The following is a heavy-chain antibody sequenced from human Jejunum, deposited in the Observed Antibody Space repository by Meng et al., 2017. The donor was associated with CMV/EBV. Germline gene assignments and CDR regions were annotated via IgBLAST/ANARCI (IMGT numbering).Heavy chain of an antibody. CDR1: SDYS. Sequence: SDYSRNWVRQAPGKGLEWVSSVKSHSTFIYYADSVKGRFTISRDNANNSLFLQMNSLRAEDTAVYYCARVGGLQPHYTYYGMDVWGQGTTVTVSS. D-gene: IGHD3-16*01. CDR2: VKSHSTFI. J-gene: IGHJ6*02. CDR3: ARVGGLQPHYTYYGMDV. V-gene: IGHV3-21*04.